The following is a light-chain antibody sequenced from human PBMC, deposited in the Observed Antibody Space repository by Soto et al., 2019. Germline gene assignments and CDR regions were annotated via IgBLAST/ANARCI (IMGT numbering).Light chain of an antibody. Sequence: EIVLTQSPGTLSLSPGERATLSCRASQSVSSSYLAWYQQKPGQAPRLLIYGASSRATGIPDRFSGSGSGTDFTLTISSLQPEDFATYYCQQSYSTPHTFGQGTKVDIK. V-gene: IGKV3-20*01. CDR2: GAS. CDR1: QSVSSSY. CDR3: QQSYSTPHT. J-gene: IGKJ1*01.